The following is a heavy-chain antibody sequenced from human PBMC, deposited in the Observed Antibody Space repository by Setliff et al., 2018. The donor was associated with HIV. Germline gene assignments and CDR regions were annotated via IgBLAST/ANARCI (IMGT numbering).Heavy chain of an antibody. V-gene: IGHV1-2*02. J-gene: IGHJ5*01. CDR1: GYSFTDHY. D-gene: IGHD2-15*01. CDR2: INPRSGGT. Sequence: ASVKVSCKASGYSFTDHYMHWVRQAPGQGLEWMGWINPRSGGTNYAQKFQGTVTMTRDTSINTAYMEMSRLRSDDTAVYYCARVPSRYCSPTTCPFFFYYDGGHWFAPWGQGTLVTVSS. CDR3: ARVPSRYCSPTTCPFFFYYDGGHWFAP.